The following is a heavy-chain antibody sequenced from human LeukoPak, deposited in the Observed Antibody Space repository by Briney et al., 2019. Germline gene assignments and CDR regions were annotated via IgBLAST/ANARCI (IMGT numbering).Heavy chain of an antibody. CDR1: GFTFSSYW. CDR2: INSDGSST. D-gene: IGHD2-2*01. J-gene: IGHJ6*03. CDR3: ARDATGRCVVVVPAAIERDYYYYYYMDV. V-gene: IGHV3-74*01. Sequence: PGGSLRLSCAASGFTFSSYWMHWVRQAPGKGLVWVSRINSDGSSTSYADSVKGRFTISRDNAKNTLYLQMNSLRAEDTAVYYCARDATGRCVVVVPAAIERDYYYYYYMDVWGKGTTVTVSS.